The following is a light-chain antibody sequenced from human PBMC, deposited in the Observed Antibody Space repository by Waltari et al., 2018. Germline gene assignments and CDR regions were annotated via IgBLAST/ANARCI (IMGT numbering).Light chain of an antibody. CDR3: QQYNNWPYT. Sequence: DTQLSQFPSTLAASVGDRVTITCRAREAINKWLAWYQQKPGKAPKVLIYDASTLQSGVPSRFSGSGSGTEFTLTISSLQSEDFAIYYCQQYNNWPYTFGQGTKLEIK. CDR1: EAINKW. CDR2: DAS. V-gene: IGKV1-5*01. J-gene: IGKJ2*01.